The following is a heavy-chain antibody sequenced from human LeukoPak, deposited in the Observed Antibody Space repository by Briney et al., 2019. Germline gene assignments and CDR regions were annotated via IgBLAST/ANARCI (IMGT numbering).Heavy chain of an antibody. CDR2: ISSSSSYI. D-gene: IGHD3-22*01. J-gene: IGHJ4*02. CDR1: GFTFSSYS. V-gene: IGHV3-21*01. Sequence: TGGSLRLSCAASGFTFSSYSMNWVRQAPGKGLEWVSSISSSSSYIYYADSVKGRFTISRDNAKNSLYLQMNSLRAEDTAVYYCARVGILYDSSGYHHRGEYYFDYWGQGTLVTVSS. CDR3: ARVGILYDSSGYHHRGEYYFDY.